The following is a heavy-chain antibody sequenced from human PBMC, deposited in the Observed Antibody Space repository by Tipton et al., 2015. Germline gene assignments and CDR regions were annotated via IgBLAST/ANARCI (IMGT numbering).Heavy chain of an antibody. CDR3: ASDSNDYRCFDY. J-gene: IGHJ4*02. V-gene: IGHV4-34*01. CDR2: IYHDGGT. CDR1: GGPLRGYY. Sequence: TLSLTCAVYGGPLRGYYWSWIRQPPGKGLEWIGEIYHDGGTDYNPSLKSRVTMSVNTSKNQFSLKVTSVTAADTAVYFCASDSNDYRCFDYWGQGRLVTVSS. D-gene: IGHD4/OR15-4a*01.